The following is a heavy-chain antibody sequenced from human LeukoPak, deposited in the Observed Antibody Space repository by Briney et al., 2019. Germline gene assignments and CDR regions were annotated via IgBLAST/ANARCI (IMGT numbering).Heavy chain of an antibody. D-gene: IGHD3-10*01. Sequence: SETLSLTCAVSGGSISSSNWWCRVSQPPAKRLEWIGEIYHSGSTNYNPSLRSRVTISIDKSKNQFSLKLSSVTAADTAVYYCAYQTYYGSGSHFDYWGQGTLVTVSS. J-gene: IGHJ4*02. V-gene: IGHV4-4*02. CDR1: GGSISSSNW. CDR3: AYQTYYGSGSHFDY. CDR2: IYHSGST.